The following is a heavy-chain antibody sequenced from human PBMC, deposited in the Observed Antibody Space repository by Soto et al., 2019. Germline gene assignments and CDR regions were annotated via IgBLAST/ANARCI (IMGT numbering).Heavy chain of an antibody. J-gene: IGHJ4*02. V-gene: IGHV1-18*01. CDR2: ITTYNGNT. Sequence: ASVKVSGKASGYTFSSWGFSWVRQAPGQGLEWMGWITTYNGNTHYAQKFQGRVTMTTDTSTSTAYMELRSLRSDDTAVYYCATEMATINDYWGQGTLVTVSS. CDR3: ATEMATINDY. D-gene: IGHD5-12*01. CDR1: GYTFSSWG.